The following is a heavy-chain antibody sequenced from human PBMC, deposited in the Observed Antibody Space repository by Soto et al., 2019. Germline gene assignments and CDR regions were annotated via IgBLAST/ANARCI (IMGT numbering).Heavy chain of an antibody. CDR2: IYCDDDK. V-gene: IGHV2-5*02. CDR1: GFSLSTSGVG. Sequence: QITLKEPGPTLVKPTQTLTLTCTFSGFSLSTSGVGVGWIRQPPGKALQWLALIYCDDDKHYSPFLKSRLTITKDTSKSQVVLTMPNMDPVDTAAYYCALIAVAGTVSYFDYWGQGTLVTVSS. D-gene: IGHD6-19*01. J-gene: IGHJ4*02. CDR3: ALIAVAGTVSYFDY.